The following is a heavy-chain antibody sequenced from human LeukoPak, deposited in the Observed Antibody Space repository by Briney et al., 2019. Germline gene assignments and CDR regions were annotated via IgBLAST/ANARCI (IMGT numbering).Heavy chain of an antibody. CDR3: ATESGWLFDY. CDR1: GFTFTNYW. J-gene: IGHJ4*02. Sequence: GGSLRLSCVASGFTFTNYWMTWVRQAPGKGLEWVADMKQDGREKYYVDSVKGRCTISRDNAKNSLFLQVNSLRAEDTAMYYCATESGWLFDYWGQGTLVTVSS. D-gene: IGHD5-12*01. V-gene: IGHV3-7*01. CDR2: MKQDGREK.